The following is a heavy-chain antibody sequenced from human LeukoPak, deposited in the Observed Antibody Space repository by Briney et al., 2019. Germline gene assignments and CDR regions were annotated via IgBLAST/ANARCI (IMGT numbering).Heavy chain of an antibody. V-gene: IGHV3-30*02. CDR1: GFTFSSYG. CDR3: PKDHPMAYPDY. D-gene: IGHD3-10*01. CDR2: VRSDGSIK. Sequence: PGGSLRLSCAASGFTFSSYGMHWVRQAPGKGLEGVAFVRSDGSIKYYGDSVKGRFPISRDNSKNTMYLQMNRLTAQATTVYYCPKDHPMAYPDYRGQGTLVTASS. J-gene: IGHJ4*02.